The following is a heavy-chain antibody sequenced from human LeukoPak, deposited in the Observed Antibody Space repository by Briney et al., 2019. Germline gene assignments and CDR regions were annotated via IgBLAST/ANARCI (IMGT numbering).Heavy chain of an antibody. CDR3: AKDKNYGDHGYYFDY. CDR2: IRYDGSNK. J-gene: IGHJ4*02. CDR1: GFTFSSYG. D-gene: IGHD4-17*01. Sequence: GGSLRLSCAASGFTFSSYGMHWVRQAPGKGLEWVAFIRYDGSNKYYADSVKGRFTISRDNSKSTLYLQMNSLRAEDTAVYYCAKDKNYGDHGYYFDYWGQGTLVTVSS. V-gene: IGHV3-30*02.